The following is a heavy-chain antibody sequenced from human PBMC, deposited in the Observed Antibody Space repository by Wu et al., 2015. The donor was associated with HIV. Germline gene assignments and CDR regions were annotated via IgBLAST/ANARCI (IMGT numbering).Heavy chain of an antibody. Sequence: QVQLVQSGAEVRKPGASVKVSCKASGYSFTTYYLNWVRQAPGQGLEWMGIINPSAGSTTYAQKFQGRVTMTRDTSTTTVYMELSSLRSEDTAVYYCARGIAVAGAFGYGRSWGR. V-gene: IGHV1-46*01. D-gene: IGHD6-19*01. CDR3: ARGIAVAGAFGYGRS. CDR1: GYSFTTYY. J-gene: IGHJ2*01. CDR2: INPSAGST.